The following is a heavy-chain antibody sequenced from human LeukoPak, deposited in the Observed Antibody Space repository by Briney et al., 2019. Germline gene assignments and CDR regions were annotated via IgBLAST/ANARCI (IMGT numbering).Heavy chain of an antibody. CDR2: ISAYSGYT. J-gene: IGHJ4*02. V-gene: IGHV1-18*01. Sequence: ASVKVSCKASGYTFTNYGISWVRQAPGQGLGWMGWISAYSGYTHYAQKIQGRVTVTTEASTSTAYMELRSLRSDDTAVYYCARGYYYGSGSYYNVVGEFDYWGQGTLVTVSS. CDR3: ARGYYYGSGSYYNVVGEFDY. D-gene: IGHD3-10*01. CDR1: GYTFTNYG.